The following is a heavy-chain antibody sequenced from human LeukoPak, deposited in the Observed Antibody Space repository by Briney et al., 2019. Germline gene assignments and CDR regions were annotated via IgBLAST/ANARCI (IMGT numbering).Heavy chain of an antibody. V-gene: IGHV3-15*01. J-gene: IGHJ4*02. CDR2: IKSKVHGGTT. Sequence: GGSLRLSCAASGFTLSDAWMSWVRQAPGKGLEWVARIKSKVHGGTTDYAAPVNGRFIISRDDSQNKLYLQMNSLKTEDTGVYYYYGHMTSADYWGQGILVTVSS. D-gene: IGHD3-16*01. CDR3: YGHMTSADY. CDR1: GFTLSDAW.